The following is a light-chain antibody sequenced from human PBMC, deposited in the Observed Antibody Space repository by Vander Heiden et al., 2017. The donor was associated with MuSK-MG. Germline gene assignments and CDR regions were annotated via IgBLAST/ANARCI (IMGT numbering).Light chain of an antibody. J-gene: IGKJ2*01. CDR3: QQSYRTPPT. Sequence: DIQMTQSPSSLSASVGDRVTITCRASQSISSYLNWYQQKPGKAPKLLIYAASSLQSGVPSRFSGSGSGTDFTLTISSLQPEDFATDYCQQSYRTPPTFGQGTKLEIK. V-gene: IGKV1-39*01. CDR2: AAS. CDR1: QSISSY.